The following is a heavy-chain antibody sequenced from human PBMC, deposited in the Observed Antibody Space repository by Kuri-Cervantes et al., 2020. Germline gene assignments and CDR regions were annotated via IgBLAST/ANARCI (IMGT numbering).Heavy chain of an antibody. CDR1: GYTFTSYY. Sequence: SVKVSCKASGYTFTSYYMHWVRQAPGQGLEWMGRIIPILGIANYAQKFQGRVTITADKSTSTAYVELSSLRSEDTAVYYCARSAPQYCSSTSCYFWFDPWGQGTLVTVSS. J-gene: IGHJ5*02. V-gene: IGHV1-69*02. CDR3: ARSAPQYCSSTSCYFWFDP. CDR2: IIPILGIA. D-gene: IGHD2-2*01.